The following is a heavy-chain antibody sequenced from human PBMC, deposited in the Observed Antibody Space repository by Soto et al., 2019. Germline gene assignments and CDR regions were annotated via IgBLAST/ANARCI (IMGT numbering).Heavy chain of an antibody. V-gene: IGHV3-21*01. D-gene: IGHD6-19*01. CDR2: ISSSSSYI. J-gene: IGHJ4*02. Sequence: EVQLVESGGGLGKPGGSLRLSCAASGFTFSSYSMEWVRQAPGKGLEWVSLISSSSSYIYYADSVKGRFTISRDNAKNSLYLQMNSLRAEDTAVYYCARVGYSSGWLPDYWGQGTLVTVSS. CDR3: ARVGYSSGWLPDY. CDR1: GFTFSSYS.